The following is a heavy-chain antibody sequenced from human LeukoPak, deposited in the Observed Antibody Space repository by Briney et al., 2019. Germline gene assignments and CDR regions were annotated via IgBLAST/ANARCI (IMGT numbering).Heavy chain of an antibody. V-gene: IGHV3-23*01. J-gene: IGHJ4*02. Sequence: PGGSLRLSCAASGFTFSSYAMSWVRQAPGKGLEWVSPISRTGTTYYADSVKGRFTSSRDNSKNTLYLQMNSLRAEDTAIYYCAKESILTGYVGCWGQGTLVTVSS. CDR3: AKESILTGYVGC. CDR2: ISRTGTT. CDR1: GFTFSSYA. D-gene: IGHD3-9*01.